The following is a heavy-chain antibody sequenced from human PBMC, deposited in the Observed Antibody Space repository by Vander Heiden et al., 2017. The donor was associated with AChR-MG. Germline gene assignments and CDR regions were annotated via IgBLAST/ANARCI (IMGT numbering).Heavy chain of an antibody. J-gene: IGHJ6*02. D-gene: IGHD2-8*01. V-gene: IGHV1-69*01. Sequence: QVQLVQSGAEVKKPGSSVKVSCKASGGTFSSYAISWVRQAPGQGLEWMGGIIPIFGTANYAQKFQGRVTITADESTSTAYMELSSLRSEDTAVYYCASRTMVYAIPSKKYYYYYGMDVWGQGTTVTVSS. CDR2: IIPIFGTA. CDR3: ASRTMVYAIPSKKYYYYYGMDV. CDR1: GGTFSSYA.